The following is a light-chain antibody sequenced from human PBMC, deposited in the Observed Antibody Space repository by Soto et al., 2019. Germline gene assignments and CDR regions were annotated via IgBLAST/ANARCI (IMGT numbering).Light chain of an antibody. CDR3: QQFNSYNPT. CDR2: AAS. Sequence: DIQLTQSPSFLSASVGDRVTITCRASQGISSYLAWYQQKPGKAPKLLIYAASTLQSGVPSRFGGSGSGTEFTLTISSLQPEDFATYYCQQFNSYNPTFGPGTKVDIK. CDR1: QGISSY. J-gene: IGKJ3*01. V-gene: IGKV1-9*01.